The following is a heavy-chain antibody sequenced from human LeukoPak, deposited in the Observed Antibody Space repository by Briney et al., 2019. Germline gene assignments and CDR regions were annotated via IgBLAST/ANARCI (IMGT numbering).Heavy chain of an antibody. V-gene: IGHV3-30-3*01. Sequence: PGGSLRLSCAASGFTFSSYAMHWVRQAPGKGLEWVALISYDGSEKHYADSVKGRFTISRDNSKNTLYLQMNSLRAEDTAVYYCARDTLHLPPDYWGQGTLVTVSS. CDR2: ISYDGSEK. J-gene: IGHJ4*02. CDR3: ARDTLHLPPDY. CDR1: GFTFSSYA.